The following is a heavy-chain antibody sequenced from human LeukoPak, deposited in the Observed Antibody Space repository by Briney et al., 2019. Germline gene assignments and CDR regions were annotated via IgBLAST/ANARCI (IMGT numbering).Heavy chain of an antibody. J-gene: IGHJ3*02. V-gene: IGHV5-51*01. CDR2: IYPGDSDT. D-gene: IGHD1-14*01. CDR1: AYSFTTYW. Sequence: GESLKISCKGSAYSFTTYWSGWVRQMPGKGLEWMGIIYPGDSDTKYSPSFQGQVTISADKSISTAYLQWSSLKASDTAMYYCARSPSGILGAFDIWGQGTMVTVSS. CDR3: ARSPSGILGAFDI.